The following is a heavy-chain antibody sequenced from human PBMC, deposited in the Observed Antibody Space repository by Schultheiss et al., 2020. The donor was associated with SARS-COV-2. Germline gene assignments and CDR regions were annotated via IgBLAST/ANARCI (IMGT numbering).Heavy chain of an antibody. D-gene: IGHD3-9*01. CDR1: GFTFSDYY. Sequence: GGSLRLSCAASGFTFSDYYMSWVRQAPGKGLEWVSVIYSGGSTYYADSVKGRFTISRDNSKNTLYLQMNSLRDEDTAVYYCARDSPSLLRYFDSWGQGTLVTVSS. CDR2: IYSGGST. CDR3: ARDSPSLLRYFDS. J-gene: IGHJ4*02. V-gene: IGHV3-66*01.